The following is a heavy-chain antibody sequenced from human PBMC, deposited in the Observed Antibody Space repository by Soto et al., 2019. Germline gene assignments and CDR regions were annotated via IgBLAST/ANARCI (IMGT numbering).Heavy chain of an antibody. CDR2: ISAYNGNT. Sequence: QLQLVQSGAEVKKPVASVKVTCKASGYTFTNFGISWVRQAPGQGLEWMGWISAYNGNTNYAQKVQGRVTMTTDTTTSTAYMEVRCLRFDDRAVYYWARGGTPIDYWGPGTLVTVSS. CDR1: GYTFTNFG. V-gene: IGHV1-18*01. J-gene: IGHJ4*02. D-gene: IGHD3-16*01. CDR3: ARGGTPIDY.